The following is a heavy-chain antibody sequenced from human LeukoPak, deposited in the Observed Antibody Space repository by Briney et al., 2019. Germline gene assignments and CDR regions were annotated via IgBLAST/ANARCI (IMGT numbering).Heavy chain of an antibody. CDR1: RFTFSSYG. Sequence: GGSLRLSCAACRFTFSSYGMHWVRQAPGKGLEWVAFIRYAGSNKYCADSVKGRFTISRDNSKNTLYLQMNSLRAEDTAVYYCAKSKPITIFGVVHRWGQGTLVTVSS. D-gene: IGHD3-3*01. J-gene: IGHJ4*02. CDR3: AKSKPITIFGVVHR. V-gene: IGHV3-30*02. CDR2: IRYAGSNK.